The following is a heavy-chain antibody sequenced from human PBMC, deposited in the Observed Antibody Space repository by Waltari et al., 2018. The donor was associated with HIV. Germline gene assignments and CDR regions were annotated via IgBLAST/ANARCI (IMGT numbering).Heavy chain of an antibody. V-gene: IGHV3-13*01. CDR2: IGTSSET. CDR3: VRSPTYYYYGMDV. Sequence: EVQLVESEGGLVQPGGSLRPSSGAPGLPFSRYAMPRVRQAKGKGLECVSAIGTSSETYYPGSVKGRFTISRENAKNSLYLQMNSLRAEDTAVYYCVRSPTYYYYGMDVWGQGTTVTVSS. CDR1: GLPFSRYA. J-gene: IGHJ6*02.